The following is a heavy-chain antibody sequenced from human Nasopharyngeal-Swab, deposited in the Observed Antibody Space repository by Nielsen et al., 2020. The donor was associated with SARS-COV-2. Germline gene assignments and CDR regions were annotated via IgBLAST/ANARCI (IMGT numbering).Heavy chain of an antibody. J-gene: IGHJ4*02. V-gene: IGHV3-74*01. CDR3: ARDLELLTNYYALDY. D-gene: IGHD3-9*01. Sequence: GGSLRLSCAASGFTLSKYWMHWVRQAPGKGLVWVSHIKNDGTTTTYADAVKGRFTMSRDDAKNTLYLQMNSLRTEDTAVYYCARDLELLTNYYALDYWGQGTLVTVSS. CDR2: IKNDGTTT. CDR1: GFTLSKYW.